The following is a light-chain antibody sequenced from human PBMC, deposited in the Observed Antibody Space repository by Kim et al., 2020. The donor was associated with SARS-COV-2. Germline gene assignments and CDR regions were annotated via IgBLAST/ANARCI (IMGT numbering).Light chain of an antibody. CDR2: GAS. CDR1: QSVNSN. CDR3: QQYNNWPPIT. V-gene: IGKV3-15*01. Sequence: SPGERATLSCTASQSVNSNLAWYQKKPGQAPTLLIYGASSRATGIPARFSGSVSGTEFTLTISSLQSEDFALYYCQQYNNWPPITFGQGTRLEIK. J-gene: IGKJ5*01.